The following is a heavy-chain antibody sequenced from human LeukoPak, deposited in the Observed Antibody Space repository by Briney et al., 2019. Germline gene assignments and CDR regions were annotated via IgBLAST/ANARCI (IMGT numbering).Heavy chain of an antibody. CDR3: ARHWQSWYFDL. J-gene: IGHJ2*01. V-gene: IGHV4-39*01. CDR2: IYYSGST. CDR1: GGSISSSSYY. Sequence: PSETPSLTCTVSGGSISSSSYYWGWIRQPPGKGLEWIGSIYYSGSTYYNPSLKSRVTISVDTSKNQFSLKLSSVTAADTAVYYCARHWQSWYFDLWGRGTLVTVSS.